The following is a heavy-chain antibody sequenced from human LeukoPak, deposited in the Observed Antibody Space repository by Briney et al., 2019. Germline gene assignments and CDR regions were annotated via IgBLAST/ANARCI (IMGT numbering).Heavy chain of an antibody. D-gene: IGHD3-22*01. CDR2: INPNSGGT. CDR3: ARDTIVVVNPSDYFDY. V-gene: IGHV1-2*02. Sequence: ASVKVSCKASGYTFTGYYMHWVRQAPGQGLEWMGWINPNSGGTNYAQKFQGRVTMTRDTSISTAYMELSRLRSDDTAVYYCARDTIVVVNPSDYFDYWGQGTLVTVSS. CDR1: GYTFTGYY. J-gene: IGHJ4*02.